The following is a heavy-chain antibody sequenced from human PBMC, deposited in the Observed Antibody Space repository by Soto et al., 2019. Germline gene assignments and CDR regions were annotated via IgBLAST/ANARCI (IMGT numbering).Heavy chain of an antibody. CDR3: ATGLPNSYGNWLDP. D-gene: IGHD5-18*01. J-gene: IGHJ5*02. V-gene: IGHV4-31*03. Sequence: QVQLQESGPGLVKPSQTLSLTCIVSGGSISSGGYYCSWVRQHPGRGLEWIGYIYYSGITYYNPSVKSRVVISADTSKNQFSLKLSSVTAADTAVYYCATGLPNSYGNWLDPWGQGTVVTVSS. CDR2: IYYSGIT. CDR1: GGSISSGGYY.